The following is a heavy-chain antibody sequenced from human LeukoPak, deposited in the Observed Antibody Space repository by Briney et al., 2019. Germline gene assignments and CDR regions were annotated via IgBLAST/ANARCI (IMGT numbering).Heavy chain of an antibody. J-gene: IGHJ4*02. V-gene: IGHV3-48*03. Sequence: GGSLRLSCAASGFTFSNYEMHWVRQAPGKGLEWVSYISSSGSDIYYADSVKGRFTISRDNAKSSLCLHMNSLRAEDTAVYYCARDYGGSSPFDYWGQGTLVTVSS. CDR1: GFTFSNYE. D-gene: IGHD4-23*01. CDR3: ARDYGGSSPFDY. CDR2: ISSSGSDI.